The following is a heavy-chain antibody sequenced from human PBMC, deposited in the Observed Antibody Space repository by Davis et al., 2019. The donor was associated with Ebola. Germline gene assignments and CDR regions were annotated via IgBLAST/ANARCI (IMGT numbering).Heavy chain of an antibody. Sequence: PGGSLRLSCAASGFTFDDYAMHWVRQAPGKGLEWVSGISWNSGSIGYADSVKGRFTISRDNSKNTLYLQMNSLRAEATAVYYCAKTGGYYGSEWGQGTLVTVSS. CDR1: GFTFDDYA. CDR3: AKTGGYYGSE. V-gene: IGHV3-9*01. J-gene: IGHJ4*02. D-gene: IGHD3-10*01. CDR2: ISWNSGSI.